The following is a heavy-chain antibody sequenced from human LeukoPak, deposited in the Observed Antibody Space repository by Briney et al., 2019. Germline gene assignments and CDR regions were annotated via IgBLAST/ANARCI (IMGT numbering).Heavy chain of an antibody. CDR2: IYYSGST. Sequence: SETLSLTCTVSGVSISSSSYYWGWIRQPPGKGLEWIGSIYYSGSTYYNPSLKSRVTISVDTSKNQFSLKLSSVTAADTAVYYCARGLYYYDSSGYYSPPAYLDYWGQGTLVTVSS. CDR1: GVSISSSSYY. J-gene: IGHJ4*02. CDR3: ARGLYYYDSSGYYSPPAYLDY. D-gene: IGHD3-22*01. V-gene: IGHV4-39*07.